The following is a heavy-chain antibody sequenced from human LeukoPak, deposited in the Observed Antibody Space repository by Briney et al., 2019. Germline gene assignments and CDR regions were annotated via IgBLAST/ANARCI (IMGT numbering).Heavy chain of an antibody. CDR3: ARDRIATMIVVAPPHTFDY. V-gene: IGHV1-18*01. D-gene: IGHD3-22*01. Sequence: ASVKVSCKASGYTFTSYGISWVRQPPGQGLEWMGWISAYNGNTNYAQKLQGRVTMTTDTSTSTAYMELRSLRSDDTAVYYCARDRIATMIVVAPPHTFDYWGQGTLVTVSS. CDR1: GYTFTSYG. J-gene: IGHJ4*02. CDR2: ISAYNGNT.